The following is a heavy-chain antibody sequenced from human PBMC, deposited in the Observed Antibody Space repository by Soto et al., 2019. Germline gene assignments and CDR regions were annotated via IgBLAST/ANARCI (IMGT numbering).Heavy chain of an antibody. J-gene: IGHJ6*02. CDR3: ARGGGYFDWLLPYYYYYYGMDV. CDR2: INPNSGGT. V-gene: IGHV1-2*04. Sequence: GASVQVSCKASGYTFTGYYMHWVRQAPGQGLEWMGWINPNSGGTNYAQKFQGWVTMTRDTSISTAYMELSRLRSGDTAVYYGARGGGYFDWLLPYYYYYYGMDVWGQGTTVTVSS. CDR1: GYTFTGYY. D-gene: IGHD3-9*01.